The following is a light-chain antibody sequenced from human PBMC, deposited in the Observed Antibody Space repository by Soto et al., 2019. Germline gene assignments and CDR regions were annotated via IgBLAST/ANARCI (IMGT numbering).Light chain of an antibody. CDR1: QSGSSK. CDR3: QHYVERSPIT. V-gene: IGKV3-20*01. CDR2: GAS. J-gene: IGKJ5*01. Sequence: ELVMTHAPGALSLSPGGRATLSCSASQSGSSKLAWYQQKPGQAPRLLISGASSRATGIPDRFSGSGSGTDFTLTISRLEPEDFALYYCQHYVERSPITFGQGTRLEIK.